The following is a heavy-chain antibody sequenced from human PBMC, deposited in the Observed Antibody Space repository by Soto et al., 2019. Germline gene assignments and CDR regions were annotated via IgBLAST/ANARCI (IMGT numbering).Heavy chain of an antibody. Sequence: EVQLVESGGGLVQPGGSLILSCAASGFTFSDHYIDWVRQAPGKGLNWVGRTRNKVNSYTTEYAASVEGRFTISRDDSKNSLYLQMNSLKTEDTAVYYCARVVRSYQYDYWGQGTLVTVSS. CDR3: ARVVRSYQYDY. CDR2: TRNKVNSYTT. D-gene: IGHD1-26*01. V-gene: IGHV3-72*01. J-gene: IGHJ4*02. CDR1: GFTFSDHY.